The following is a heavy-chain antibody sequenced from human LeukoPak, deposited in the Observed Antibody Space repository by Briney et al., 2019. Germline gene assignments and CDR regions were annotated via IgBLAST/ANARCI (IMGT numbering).Heavy chain of an antibody. V-gene: IGHV3-15*01. CDR3: TTGHYSTSGDY. Sequence: GGSLRLSCAASGFTFSNAWMSWVRQAPGKGLEWVGRIKSKTDGGTTDYAAPVKGRFTITRDDSKSTLYLQMDSLKTDDTAMYYCTTGHYSTSGDYWGQGTLVTVSS. D-gene: IGHD6-6*01. CDR1: GFTFSNAW. CDR2: IKSKTDGGTT. J-gene: IGHJ4*02.